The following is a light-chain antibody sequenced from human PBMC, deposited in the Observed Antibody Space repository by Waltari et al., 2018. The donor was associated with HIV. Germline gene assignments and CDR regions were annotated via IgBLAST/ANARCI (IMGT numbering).Light chain of an antibody. Sequence: LTQPPSVSGATFESLQPCCPGSRCNIGAFFSVHFSQQLPGTVPKLLIYGNSNRPSGFPHRFSGSNACTSAGLAITVLLGEDEADYYCQSYDRSLSGYVVFGGGTKRTVL. CDR2: GNS. CDR3: QSYDRSLSGYVV. J-gene: IGLJ2*01. V-gene: IGLV1-40*02. CDR1: RCNIGAFFS.